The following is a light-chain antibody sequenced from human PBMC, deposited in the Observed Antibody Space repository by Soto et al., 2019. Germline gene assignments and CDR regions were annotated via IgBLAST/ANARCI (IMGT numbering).Light chain of an antibody. CDR3: QSYDSSLRGYV. Sequence: QSVLTQPPSVSGAPGQRVTISCTGSSSNIGATYDVHWYQRLPGTAPRLLIYANTNRPSGVPNRFSASKSGTSASLAITGLQADDEADYYCQSYDSSLRGYVFGTGTKLTVL. J-gene: IGLJ1*01. V-gene: IGLV1-40*01. CDR1: SSNIGATYD. CDR2: ANT.